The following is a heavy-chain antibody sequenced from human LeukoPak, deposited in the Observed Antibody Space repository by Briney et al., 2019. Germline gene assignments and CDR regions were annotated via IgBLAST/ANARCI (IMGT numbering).Heavy chain of an antibody. V-gene: IGHV1-2*02. CDR3: ARRAYSSSSEDLDY. CDR1: GYTFTGYY. J-gene: IGHJ4*02. D-gene: IGHD6-6*01. Sequence: GASVKVSCKVSGYTFTGYYMHWVRQAPGQGLEWMGWINPNSGGTNYAQKFQGRVTMTRDTSISTAYMELSGLRSDDTAVYYCARRAYSSSSEDLDYWGQGTLVTVSS. CDR2: INPNSGGT.